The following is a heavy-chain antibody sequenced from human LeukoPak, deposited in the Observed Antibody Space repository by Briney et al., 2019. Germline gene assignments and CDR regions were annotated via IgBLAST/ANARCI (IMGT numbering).Heavy chain of an antibody. CDR2: IRYDGSNK. CDR3: AKGGGYEAQYYYYLDV. Sequence: GGSLRLSCAASGFTFSSYGMHWVRQAPGKGLEWVAFIRYDGSNKYYADSGKGRFTISRDNSKNTLYLQMKSLRAEDMAVYYCAKGGGYEAQYYYYLDVWGKGTTVTISS. J-gene: IGHJ6*03. V-gene: IGHV3-30*02. CDR1: GFTFSSYG. D-gene: IGHD5-12*01.